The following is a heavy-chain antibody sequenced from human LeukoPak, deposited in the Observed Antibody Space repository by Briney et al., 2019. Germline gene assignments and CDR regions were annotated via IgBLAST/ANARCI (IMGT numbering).Heavy chain of an antibody. Sequence: ASVKVSCKASGYTFTSYYMHWVRQAPGQGLEWMGIINPSGGSTSYAQKFQGRVTMTRDMSTSTVYMELSSLRSEDTAVYYCARDVPWERSRGGAFDIWGQGTMVTVSS. D-gene: IGHD1-26*01. CDR1: GYTFTSYY. CDR3: ARDVPWERSRGGAFDI. CDR2: INPSGGST. V-gene: IGHV1-46*01. J-gene: IGHJ3*02.